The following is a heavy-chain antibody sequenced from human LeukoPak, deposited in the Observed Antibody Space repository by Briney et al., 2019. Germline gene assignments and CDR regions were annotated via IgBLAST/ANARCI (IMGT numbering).Heavy chain of an antibody. CDR2: ISYSGSTI. V-gene: IGHV3-48*01. J-gene: IGHJ5*02. D-gene: IGHD1-7*01. CDR3: ARGVKSAIGKWNYVWFDP. CDR1: GFTFSNYN. Sequence: GGSLRLSCTASGFTFSNYNMNWVRQAPGKGLEWVSFISYSGSTIFYADSVKGRFTISRDSAKNSLYLQMGSLRAEDTAVYFCARGVKSAIGKWNYVWFDPWGQGTLVTVAS.